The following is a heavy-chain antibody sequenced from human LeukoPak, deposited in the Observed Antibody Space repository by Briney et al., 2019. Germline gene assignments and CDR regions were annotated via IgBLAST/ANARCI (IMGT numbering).Heavy chain of an antibody. V-gene: IGHV3-73*01. CDR1: GFTFSGSA. J-gene: IGHJ6*03. D-gene: IGHD6-6*01. CDR3: AKSPRSSSFSGANYYYYYMDV. Sequence: GGSLRLSCAASGFTFSGSAIHWVRQASGKGLEWVGRIKGKADSYGTAYAASVKGRFTISRDDSKNMAYLQMNSLKTEDTAVYYCAKSPRSSSFSGANYYYYYMDVWGKGTTVTVSS. CDR2: IKGKADSYGT.